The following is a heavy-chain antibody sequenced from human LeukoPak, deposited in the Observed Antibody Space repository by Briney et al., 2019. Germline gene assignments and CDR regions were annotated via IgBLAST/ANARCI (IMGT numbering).Heavy chain of an antibody. V-gene: IGHV3-74*01. CDR2: INNDGSSA. D-gene: IGHD1-1*01. Sequence: PGGSLRLSCAASGNYWMHWVRQVPGKGLVWVSRINNDGSSASYVDSVKGRFTISRDNAKNTLFLQMNSLRAEDTAVYYCARRGTGHGMDVWGQGTTVIVSS. CDR3: ARRGTGHGMDV. J-gene: IGHJ6*02. CDR1: GNYW.